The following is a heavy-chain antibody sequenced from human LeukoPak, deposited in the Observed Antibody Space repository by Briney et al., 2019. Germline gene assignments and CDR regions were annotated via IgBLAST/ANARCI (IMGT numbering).Heavy chain of an antibody. Sequence: GGSLRLSCAASGLTFSSYWMSWVRQAPGKGLEWGANIKQDGSEKFYVDSVKGRFTISRDNAKNSLYLQMNSLRAEDTAVYYCARGRAESDYFDYWGQGTLVTVSS. CDR3: ARGRAESDYFDY. CDR2: IKQDGSEK. D-gene: IGHD3-3*01. CDR1: GLTFSSYW. J-gene: IGHJ4*02. V-gene: IGHV3-7*03.